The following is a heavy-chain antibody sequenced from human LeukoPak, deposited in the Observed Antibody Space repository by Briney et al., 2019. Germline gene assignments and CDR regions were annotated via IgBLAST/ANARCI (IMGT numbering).Heavy chain of an antibody. D-gene: IGHD4-11*01. Sequence: SETLSLTCTVSGGSIRSYYWSWIRQPPGKGLEWIGYIYYSGSTNYNPSLKSRVTISVDTSKNQFSLKLSSVTAADTAVYYCARRSMTTVDYWGQGTLVTVSS. CDR2: IYYSGST. V-gene: IGHV4-59*01. CDR3: ARRSMTTVDY. J-gene: IGHJ4*02. CDR1: GGSIRSYY.